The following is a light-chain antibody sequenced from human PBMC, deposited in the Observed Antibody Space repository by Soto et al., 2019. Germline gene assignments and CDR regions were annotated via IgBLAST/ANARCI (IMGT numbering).Light chain of an antibody. CDR2: AAS. J-gene: IGKJ5*01. CDR1: QGINNW. Sequence: DIQMTQSPSSVSASVGDRVTITCRASQGINNWLAWYQQRPGQAPKLLIYAASTLNSGVPSRFSGSGSGTDFTLTINSLQPEDFATYYCQQGDSFPQLTFGQGTRLEIE. CDR3: QQGDSFPQLT. V-gene: IGKV1-12*01.